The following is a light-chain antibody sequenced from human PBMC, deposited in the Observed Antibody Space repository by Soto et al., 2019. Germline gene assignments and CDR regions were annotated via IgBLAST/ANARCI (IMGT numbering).Light chain of an antibody. CDR2: SSS. CDR1: QSSGSNF. V-gene: IGKV3-20*01. Sequence: EIVLTQSPGTLSLSPGERATLSCKTSQSSGSNFLAWYQHKPGPAPRLLIYSSSNRATGIPVRFSGCASGSALTLTINRLEHEDFAVYYCQLYGISPPFGQGTRLEI. J-gene: IGKJ5*01. CDR3: QLYGISPP.